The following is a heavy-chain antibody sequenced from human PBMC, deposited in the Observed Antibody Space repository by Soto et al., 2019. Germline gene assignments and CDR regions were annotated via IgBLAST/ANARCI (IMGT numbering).Heavy chain of an antibody. Sequence: QVQLQESGPGLVKPLQTLSLTCTVSSGSVNSGGYSWSWIRQHPRKGLEWIGYIHYTGSTNYNPSLKSRVTISRDTYKNQFFMRLSSLTAADTAVYYCATHQYYDGSGPFDYWGQGTLVNVSA. V-gene: IGHV4-31*03. D-gene: IGHD3-22*01. CDR2: IHYTGST. CDR3: ATHQYYDGSGPFDY. CDR1: SGSVNSGGYS. J-gene: IGHJ4*02.